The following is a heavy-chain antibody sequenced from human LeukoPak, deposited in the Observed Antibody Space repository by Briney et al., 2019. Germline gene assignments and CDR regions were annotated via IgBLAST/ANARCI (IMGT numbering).Heavy chain of an antibody. Sequence: PGGSLRLSCTVSGFSFREHWMSWVRQAPGKGLEWVGNIKQDGSEKRYADSVRGRFSISRDNAQTSLYLQMNSLRAEDTAVYYCARASDPWLQLTWGQGTLVTVSS. D-gene: IGHD5-24*01. CDR2: IKQDGSEK. J-gene: IGHJ5*02. CDR3: ARASDPWLQLT. V-gene: IGHV3-7*05. CDR1: GFSFREHW.